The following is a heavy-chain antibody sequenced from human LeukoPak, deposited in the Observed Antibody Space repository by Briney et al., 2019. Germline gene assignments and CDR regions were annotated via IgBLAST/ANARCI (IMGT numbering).Heavy chain of an antibody. CDR2: IYYSGST. CDR1: GGSISSYY. D-gene: IGHD3-9*01. V-gene: IGHV4-59*08. J-gene: IGHJ3*02. CDR3: ARHHYDITSATSAFDT. Sequence: SEALSLTCTVPGGSISSYYWRWIRQPPGEGLEWIGYIYYSGSTNYNPSLKSRVTISVDTSKNQFSLKLSSVTAADTAAYYCARHHYDITSATSAFDTWGQGTMVTVSS.